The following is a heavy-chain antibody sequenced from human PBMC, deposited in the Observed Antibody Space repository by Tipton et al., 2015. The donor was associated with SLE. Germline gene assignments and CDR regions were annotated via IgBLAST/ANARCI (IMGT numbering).Heavy chain of an antibody. V-gene: IGHV4-59*08. CDR1: GASMSGDY. CDR3: ARHMSVTYANFDV. Sequence: LVQPSETLSLICTVSGASMSGDYWSWIRQPPGGGLEWIGYVFYSGSTRYNPSLQSRVSFSIDTSKSQFSLRLSSVTAADTAVYYCARHMSVTYANFDVWGQGTVVTVSS. J-gene: IGHJ3*01. CDR2: VFYSGST. D-gene: IGHD2-2*01.